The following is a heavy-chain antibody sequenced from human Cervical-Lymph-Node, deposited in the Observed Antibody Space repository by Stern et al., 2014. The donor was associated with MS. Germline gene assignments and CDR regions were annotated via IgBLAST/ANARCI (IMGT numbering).Heavy chain of an antibody. V-gene: IGHV3-7*01. D-gene: IGHD2/OR15-2a*01. CDR2: IRQDGYDK. Sequence: EVQLVESGGTLVQPGGTLRLSCVASGFSFGTSWMSWVRQPPGRGLELVSNIRQDGYDKFYVDSVKGRFTISRDNARNSLYLQMNSLTVADTAVYYCARDRRAFLDYWGQGTHVAVSS. CDR1: GFSFGTSW. J-gene: IGHJ4*02. CDR3: ARDRRAFLDY.